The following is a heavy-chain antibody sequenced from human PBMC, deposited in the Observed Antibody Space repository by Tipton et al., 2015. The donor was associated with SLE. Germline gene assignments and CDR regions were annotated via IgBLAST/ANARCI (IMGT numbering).Heavy chain of an antibody. D-gene: IGHD4-11*01. V-gene: IGHV4-31*03. CDR1: GASVNSGAYY. Sequence: TLSLTCTVSGASVNSGAYYWNWIRQYPGKGLEWIGFVSYSGGENTYYNPSLQSRLTISADTSKNRFSLKLSSVTAADTAVYYCARQFIQYLADPFDNWGQGTLVTVSS. J-gene: IGHJ4*02. CDR3: ARQFIQYLADPFDN. CDR2: VSYSGGENT.